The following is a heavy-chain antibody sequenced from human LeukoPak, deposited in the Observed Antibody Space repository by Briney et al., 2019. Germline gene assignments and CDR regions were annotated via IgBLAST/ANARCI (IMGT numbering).Heavy chain of an antibody. J-gene: IGHJ4*02. D-gene: IGHD6-13*01. Sequence: ASVKVSCKASGGTFSSYAISWVRQAPGQGLEWMGRIIPILGIANYAQKFQGRVTITADKSTSTAYMELSSLRSEDTAVYYCARGISSSWDYFDYWGQGTLVSVSS. CDR3: ARGISSSWDYFDY. CDR2: IIPILGIA. V-gene: IGHV1-69*04. CDR1: GGTFSSYA.